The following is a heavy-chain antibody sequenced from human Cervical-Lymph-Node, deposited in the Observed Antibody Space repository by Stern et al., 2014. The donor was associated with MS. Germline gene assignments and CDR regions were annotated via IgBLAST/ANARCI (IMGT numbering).Heavy chain of an antibody. CDR2: IYSGDSET. Sequence: VQLVESGAELKKPGESLRISCKGSGYSLTNTWIGWVRQMPGKGLEWMGIIYSGDSETRYVPSFQGQVTISADKSINTAYLQWSSLKASDTAMYYCARGRGIALRPDYWGQGTLVTVSS. D-gene: IGHD6-13*01. CDR3: ARGRGIALRPDY. CDR1: GYSLTNTW. J-gene: IGHJ4*02. V-gene: IGHV5-51*03.